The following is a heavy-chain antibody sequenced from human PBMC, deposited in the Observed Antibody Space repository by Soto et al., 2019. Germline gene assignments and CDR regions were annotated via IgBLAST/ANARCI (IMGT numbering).Heavy chain of an antibody. CDR3: AKDVLGSCTGGTCYGSDY. CDR1: GFTFSSYV. V-gene: IGHV3-23*01. Sequence: EVQLLESGGNLVQPGGSLRLSCAASGFTFSSYVMSWVRQAPGKGLEWVSTISGSGASIYDADSVKGRFTISRDNSKYTVYLQMNSLRAEDTAVYYCAKDVLGSCTGGTCYGSDYWGQGTLVTVSS. D-gene: IGHD2-15*01. J-gene: IGHJ4*02. CDR2: ISGSGASI.